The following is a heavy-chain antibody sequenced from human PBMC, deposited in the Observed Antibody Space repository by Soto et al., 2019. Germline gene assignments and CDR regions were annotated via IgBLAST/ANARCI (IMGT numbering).Heavy chain of an antibody. V-gene: IGHV3-30*18. D-gene: IGHD4-17*01. J-gene: IGHJ4*02. CDR2: ISYDGSEK. CDR3: AKGAVTTSLYYFDY. Sequence: QVHLVESGGGVVQPGRSLRLSCAASGFTFSSYGMHWVRQAPGKGLEWVAVISYDGSEKYYAVSVKGRFTISRDNSKNPLYLQMNSLRAADRAVYYCAKGAVTTSLYYFDYWGQGTLVPVSS. CDR1: GFTFSSYG.